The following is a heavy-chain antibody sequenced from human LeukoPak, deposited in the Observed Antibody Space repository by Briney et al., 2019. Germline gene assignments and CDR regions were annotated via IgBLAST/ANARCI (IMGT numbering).Heavy chain of an antibody. Sequence: GGSLRLSCAASGFTFSNYLMHWVRQAPGRGLDWVAVILENGNTQYYADSVKGRFTISRDNSKNTLYLQMNSLRAEDTAVYYCAKDPDCTSGICYTFFDYWGQGTLVTVSS. CDR2: ILENGNTQ. V-gene: IGHV3-30*04. CDR1: GFTFSNYL. D-gene: IGHD2-8*01. CDR3: AKDPDCTSGICYTFFDY. J-gene: IGHJ4*02.